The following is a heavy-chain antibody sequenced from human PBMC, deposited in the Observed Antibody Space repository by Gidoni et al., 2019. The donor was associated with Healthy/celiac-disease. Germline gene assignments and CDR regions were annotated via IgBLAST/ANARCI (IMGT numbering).Heavy chain of an antibody. CDR2: ISGSGGST. J-gene: IGHJ6*02. CDR3: APVPIVVVPAATDYYGMDV. CDR1: GFTCSSYA. V-gene: IGHV3-23*01. Sequence: EVPLLESGGGLVQPGGSLRLFCDASGFTCSSYARSWVRQAPGKGLEWVSAISGSGGSTYYADSVKCRFTISRDNSKNTLYLQMNSLRAEDTAVYYCAPVPIVVVPAATDYYGMDVWGQGTTVTVSS. D-gene: IGHD2-2*01.